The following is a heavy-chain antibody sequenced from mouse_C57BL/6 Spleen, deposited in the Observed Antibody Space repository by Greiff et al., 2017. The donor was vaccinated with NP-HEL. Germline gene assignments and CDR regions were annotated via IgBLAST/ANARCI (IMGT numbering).Heavy chain of an antibody. CDR1: GFSLTSYG. CDR3: AKNGYSNYDYYAMDY. D-gene: IGHD2-5*01. CDR2: IWRGGST. V-gene: IGHV2-5*01. J-gene: IGHJ4*01. Sequence: VQLQQSGPGLVQPSQSLSITCTVSGFSLTSYGVHWVRQSPGKGLEWLGVIWRGGSTDYNAAFMSRLSITKDNSKSQVFFKMNSLKADDTAIYYCAKNGYSNYDYYAMDYWGQGTSVTVSS.